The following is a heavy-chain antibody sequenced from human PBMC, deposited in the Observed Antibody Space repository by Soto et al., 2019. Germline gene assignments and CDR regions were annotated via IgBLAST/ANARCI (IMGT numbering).Heavy chain of an antibody. V-gene: IGHV5-10-1*01. CDR2: IDPTDSYT. CDR3: ARLDGDPRAGTFDI. Sequence: GESLKISCKGSGYSFTNYWISWVRQMPGKGLEWMGRIDPTDSYTSYSPSFQGHVTMSADKSISTAYLQWSSLRASDTAMYYCARLDGDPRAGTFDIWGQGTMVTVSS. J-gene: IGHJ3*02. CDR1: GYSFTNYW. D-gene: IGHD4-17*01.